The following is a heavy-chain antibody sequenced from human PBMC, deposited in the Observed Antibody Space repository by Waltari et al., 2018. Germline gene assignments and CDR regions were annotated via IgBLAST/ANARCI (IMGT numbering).Heavy chain of an antibody. Sequence: EVQLVESGGVVVQPGGSLRLSCAASGFTFDAYAMHWVRQAPGKGLEWVSLISWDGGSTYYADSVKGRFTISRDNSKNSLYLQMNSLRAEDTALYYCAKDTGLGATRGYFDYWGQGTLVTVSS. CDR3: AKDTGLGATRGYFDY. V-gene: IGHV3-43D*04. D-gene: IGHD1-26*01. CDR2: ISWDGGST. CDR1: GFTFDAYA. J-gene: IGHJ4*02.